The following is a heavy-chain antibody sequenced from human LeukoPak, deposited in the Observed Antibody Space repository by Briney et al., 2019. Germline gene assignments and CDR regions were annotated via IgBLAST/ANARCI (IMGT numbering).Heavy chain of an antibody. Sequence: SQTLSLTCTVSGGSISSGDYYWSWIRQPPGKGLEWIGYIYYSGSTYYNPSLKSRVTISVDTSKNQFSLKLSSVTAADTAVYYCARDTGMTTVISTAWGQGTLVTVSS. V-gene: IGHV4-30-4*08. CDR1: GGSISSGDYY. D-gene: IGHD4-11*01. J-gene: IGHJ4*02. CDR3: ARDTGMTTVISTA. CDR2: IYYSGST.